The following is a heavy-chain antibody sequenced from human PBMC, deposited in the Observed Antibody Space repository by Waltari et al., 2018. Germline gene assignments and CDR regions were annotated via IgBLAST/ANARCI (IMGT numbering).Heavy chain of an antibody. CDR2: INAGNGNT. J-gene: IGHJ4*02. D-gene: IGHD6-13*01. CDR1: GYTFTSYA. CDR3: ARGGIAAAASDFDY. Sequence: QVQLVQSGAEVKKPGASVKVSCKASGYTFTSYAMHWVGQAPGQRLEWMGWINAGNGNTKYSQEFQGRVTMTRDTSASTAYMELSSLRSEDMAVYYCARGGIAAAASDFDYWGQGTLVTVSS. V-gene: IGHV1-3*03.